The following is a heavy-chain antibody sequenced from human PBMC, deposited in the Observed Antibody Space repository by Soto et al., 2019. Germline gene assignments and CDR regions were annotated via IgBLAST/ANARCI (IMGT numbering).Heavy chain of an antibody. V-gene: IGHV4-30-2*01. CDR2: IYHTGTT. CDR1: VGSLNSDDYS. J-gene: IGHJ5*02. D-gene: IGHD3-22*01. Sequence: LSLTGSVAVGSLNSDDYSWTWIRQPPAKGLEWIGYIYHTGTTYYNMSLKSRVTISVDRSKNQSSLKLRSVTAADTAVYYCARGLNYYDSSGDSWFDPWGPGPLVTVSS. CDR3: ARGLNYYDSSGDSWFDP.